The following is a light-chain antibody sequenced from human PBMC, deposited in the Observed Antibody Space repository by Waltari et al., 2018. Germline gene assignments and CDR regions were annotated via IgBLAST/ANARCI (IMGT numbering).Light chain of an antibody. CDR1: NLGNHY. CDR3: QAWDTTTVV. J-gene: IGLJ2*01. CDR2: YDS. Sequence: SYELTPPPSVSVSPGQTASITCSGDNLGNHYASWYQQKPGQSPVLVIYYDSKRPSGIPERLSGSNAGNTATLTISGTQAMDEADYYCQAWDTTTVVFGGGTKVTVL. V-gene: IGLV3-1*01.